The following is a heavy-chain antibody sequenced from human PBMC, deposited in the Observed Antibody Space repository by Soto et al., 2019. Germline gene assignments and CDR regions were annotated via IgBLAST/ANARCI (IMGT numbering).Heavy chain of an antibody. CDR1: GGSISSYY. CDR3: ARVSSPWIAAAARGPKVTWFDP. J-gene: IGHJ5*02. D-gene: IGHD6-13*01. V-gene: IGHV4-59*01. Sequence: PSETLSLTCTVSGGSISSYYWSWIRQPPGKGLEWIGYIYYSGSTNYNPSLKSRVTISVDTSKNQFSLKLSSVTAADTAVYYCARVSSPWIAAAARGPKVTWFDPWGQGTLVTVSS. CDR2: IYYSGST.